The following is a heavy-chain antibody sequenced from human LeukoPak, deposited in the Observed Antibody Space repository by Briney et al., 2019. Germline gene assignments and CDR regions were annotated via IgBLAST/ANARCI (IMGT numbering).Heavy chain of an antibody. Sequence: PGGSLRLSCAASGFTFSSYAMSWVRQAPGKGLEWVSAISGSGGTTYYADSVKGRFTISRDNSKNTLYLQMNSLRAEDTAVYYCAKDGPFPRRYSLSRGSYGAFDYWGQGTLVTVSS. D-gene: IGHD1-26*01. V-gene: IGHV3-23*01. J-gene: IGHJ4*02. CDR3: AKDGPFPRRYSLSRGSYGAFDY. CDR2: ISGSGGTT. CDR1: GFTFSSYA.